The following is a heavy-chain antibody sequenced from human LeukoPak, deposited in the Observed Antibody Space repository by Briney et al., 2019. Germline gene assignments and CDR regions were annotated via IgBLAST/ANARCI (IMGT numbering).Heavy chain of an antibody. J-gene: IGHJ5*02. D-gene: IGHD3-10*01. Sequence: SETLSLTCTVSGDSINSYYWSWIRQTPGKGLERIGYISYNGKTSYNPSLKSRVTISIDTSKNQFSLKLTSVTAADTAVYHCAREASPWGSGRDFFDPWGQGTLVSVSS. CDR1: GDSINSYY. V-gene: IGHV4-59*01. CDR3: AREASPWGSGRDFFDP. CDR2: ISYNGKT.